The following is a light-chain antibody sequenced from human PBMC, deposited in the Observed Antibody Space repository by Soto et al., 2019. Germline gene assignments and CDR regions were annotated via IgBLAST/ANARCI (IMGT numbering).Light chain of an antibody. Sequence: EIVMTQSPGTLSLSPGERATLSCRASQSFNSIYLAWYQQKPGQAPRLLIYGASTRATGIPARFSGSGSGTEFTLTISSLQSEDFAVYYCQQYNDWPRTFGQGTKV. CDR1: QSFNSIY. J-gene: IGKJ1*01. V-gene: IGKV3-15*01. CDR2: GAS. CDR3: QQYNDWPRT.